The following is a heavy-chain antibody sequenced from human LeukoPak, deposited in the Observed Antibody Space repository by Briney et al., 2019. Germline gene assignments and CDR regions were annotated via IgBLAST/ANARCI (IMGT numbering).Heavy chain of an antibody. V-gene: IGHV4-39*01. CDR1: GGSISSSSYY. CDR3: ARGGGYSSSWSF. D-gene: IGHD6-13*01. CDR2: IYYSGST. J-gene: IGHJ4*02. Sequence: SETLSLTCTVSGGSISSSSYYWGWIRQPPGKGLEWIGSIYYSGSTYYNPSLKSRVTISVDTSKNQFSLKLSSVTAADTAVYYCARGGGYSSSWSFWGQGTLVTVSS.